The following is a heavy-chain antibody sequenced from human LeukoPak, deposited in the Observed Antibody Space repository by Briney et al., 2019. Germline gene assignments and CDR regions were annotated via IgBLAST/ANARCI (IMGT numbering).Heavy chain of an antibody. D-gene: IGHD3-22*01. CDR3: ARASSYYDSSGYRDGWFDP. Sequence: SETLSLTCTVSGGSINGYYWSWIRQHPGKGLEWIGYIYYSGSTYYNPSLKSRVTISVDTSKNQFSLKLSSVTAADTAVYYCARASSYYDSSGYRDGWFDPWGQGTLVTVSS. J-gene: IGHJ5*02. CDR2: IYYSGST. V-gene: IGHV4-31*03. CDR1: GGSINGYY.